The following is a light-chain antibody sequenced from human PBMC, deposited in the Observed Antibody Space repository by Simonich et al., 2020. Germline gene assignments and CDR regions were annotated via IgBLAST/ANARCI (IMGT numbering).Light chain of an antibody. V-gene: IGLV4-69*01. J-gene: IGLJ3*02. CDR3: QTWGTGIQV. Sequence: QLVLTQSPSASASLGASVKLTCTLRSGHSSYAIAWHQQQTEKGPRYLMKLNSDGSHSKGDGTPDRFSGSSSGAERYLTISSLQSEDEADYYCQTWGTGIQVFGGGTKLTVL. CDR2: LNSDGSH. CDR1: SGHSSYA.